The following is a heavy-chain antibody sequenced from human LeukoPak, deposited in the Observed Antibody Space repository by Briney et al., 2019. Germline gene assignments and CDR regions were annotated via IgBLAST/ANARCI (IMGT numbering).Heavy chain of an antibody. CDR3: AKGEGRYYYYYMDV. Sequence: GGSLRLSCAASGFTFSSYAMSWVRQAPGKGLGWVPAISGSGGSTYYADSVKGRFTISRDNSKNTLYLQMNSLRAEDTAVYYCAKGEGRYYYYYMDVWGKGTTVTVSS. CDR2: ISGSGGST. CDR1: GFTFSSYA. V-gene: IGHV3-23*01. J-gene: IGHJ6*03.